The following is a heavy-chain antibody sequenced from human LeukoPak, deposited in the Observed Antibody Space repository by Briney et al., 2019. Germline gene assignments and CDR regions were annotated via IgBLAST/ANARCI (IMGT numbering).Heavy chain of an antibody. CDR2: ISSSSSYI. CDR1: GFTFSSYS. Sequence: GGSLRLSCAASGFTFSSYSMNWVRQAPGKGLEWVSSISSSSSYIYYADSVKGRFTISRDDAKNSLYLQMNSLRAEDTAVYYCARVKKYCSGGSCHPGAAIDIWGQGTMVTVSS. J-gene: IGHJ3*02. D-gene: IGHD2-15*01. V-gene: IGHV3-21*01. CDR3: ARVKKYCSGGSCHPGAAIDI.